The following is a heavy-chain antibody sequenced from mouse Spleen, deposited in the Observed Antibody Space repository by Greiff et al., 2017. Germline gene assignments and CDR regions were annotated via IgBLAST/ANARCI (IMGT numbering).Heavy chain of an antibody. CDR3: ARRDTVYAMDY. CDR2: ISGGGSYT. D-gene: IGHD1-1*01. CDR1: GFTFSSYG. Sequence: DVMLVESGGGLVKPGGSLKLSCAASGFTFSSYGMSWVRQTPEKRLEWVATISGGGSYTYYPDSVKGRFTISRDNAKNNLYLQMSSLRSEDTALYYCARRDTVYAMDYWGQGTAVTVSS. J-gene: IGHJ4*01. V-gene: IGHV5-9-2*01.